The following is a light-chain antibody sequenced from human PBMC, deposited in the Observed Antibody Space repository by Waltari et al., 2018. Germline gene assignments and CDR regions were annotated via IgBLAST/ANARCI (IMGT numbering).Light chain of an antibody. CDR2: SAS. CDR1: QGVNSY. Sequence: DVQLTQSPSFLSASVGDRVTITCRASQGVNSYLAWYQQKPGQPPKLLIYSASTLQSGVPSRFSGSGSGTQFTLTISSLHPEDFATYYCQQVNTYPRTFGQGTKVEIK. V-gene: IGKV1-9*01. CDR3: QQVNTYPRT. J-gene: IGKJ1*01.